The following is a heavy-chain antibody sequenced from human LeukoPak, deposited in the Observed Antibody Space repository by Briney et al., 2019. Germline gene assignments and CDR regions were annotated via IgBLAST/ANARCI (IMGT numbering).Heavy chain of an antibody. V-gene: IGHV2-70*04. D-gene: IGHD3-9*01. CDR1: GFSLSTSGMR. Sequence: SGPALVKPTQTLTLTCTFSGFSLSTSGMRVSWIRQLPGKALEWLARIDWDDDKFYSTSLKTRLTISKDTSKNQVVLTMTNMDPVDTATYYCARMSTYDILTGHFDYWGQGTLVTVSS. J-gene: IGHJ4*02. CDR3: ARMSTYDILTGHFDY. CDR2: IDWDDDK.